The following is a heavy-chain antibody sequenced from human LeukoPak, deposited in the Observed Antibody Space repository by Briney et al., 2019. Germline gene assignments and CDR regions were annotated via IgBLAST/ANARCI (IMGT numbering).Heavy chain of an antibody. V-gene: IGHV4-34*01. Sequence: SETLSLTCAVYGGSFSGYYWSWIRQPPGKGLEWIGEINHSGSTNYNPSLKSRVTISVDTSKNQFSLKLSSVTAADTAVYYCARGGGSSWYPTDYWGQGTLVTVSS. CDR1: GGSFSGYY. CDR3: ARGGGSSWYPTDY. CDR2: INHSGST. J-gene: IGHJ4*02. D-gene: IGHD6-13*01.